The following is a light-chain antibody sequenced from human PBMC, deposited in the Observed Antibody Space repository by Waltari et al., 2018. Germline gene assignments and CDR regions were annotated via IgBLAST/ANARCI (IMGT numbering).Light chain of an antibody. CDR1: QSISSY. CDR2: AAS. V-gene: IGKV1-39*01. CDR3: QQSYSTPRT. J-gene: IGKJ1*01. Sequence: DIQMTQSPSSLSASVGDRVTITCRASQSISSYLNWYQHKPGKAPKLLIYAASSLQSGVPSRFSGSGSGTDFTLTISILQPEDFATYYCQQSYSTPRTFGQGTKVEIK.